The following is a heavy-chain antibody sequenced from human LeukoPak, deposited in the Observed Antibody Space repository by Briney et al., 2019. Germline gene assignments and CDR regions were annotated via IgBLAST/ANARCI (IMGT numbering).Heavy chain of an antibody. V-gene: IGHV3-30*18. CDR3: AKGMATKYYFDY. J-gene: IGHJ4*02. CDR1: GFTFSSYD. Sequence: GKSLRLSCAASGFTFSSYDMHWVRQAPGKGLEWVALIIYDGSNKYYAGSVKGRFTISRDNSKNTLYLQMNSLRAEDTAMYYCAKGMATKYYFDYWGQGTLVTVSS. D-gene: IGHD5-24*01. CDR2: IIYDGSNK.